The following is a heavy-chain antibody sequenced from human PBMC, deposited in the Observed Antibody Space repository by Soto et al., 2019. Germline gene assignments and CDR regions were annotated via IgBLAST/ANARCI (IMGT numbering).Heavy chain of an antibody. CDR3: ARGPTYYYANSANYLWDY. CDR1: GYTFITYG. CDR2: ISTYNGNT. J-gene: IGHJ4*02. Sequence: QVPLVQSGAEVKKPGASVKVSCKASGYTFITYGVSWVRQAPGQGLDWLGWISTYNGNTRYAERLQGRVTMTTDTTTNTAYMELRILRSDDTAVYYCARGPTYYYANSANYLWDYLGKGTLGTVSS. D-gene: IGHD3-22*01. V-gene: IGHV1-18*01.